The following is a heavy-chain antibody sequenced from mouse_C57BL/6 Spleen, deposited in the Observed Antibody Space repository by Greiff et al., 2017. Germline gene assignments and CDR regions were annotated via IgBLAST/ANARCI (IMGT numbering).Heavy chain of an antibody. Sequence: QVQLQQPGAELVKPGASVKMSCTASGFTFTSYWITWVKQRPGQGLEWVGDIDPGSGSTNYNETFKGKATLTVDTSSSTTYLQLSSLTSEDSAVYYCALATGVAWEWYIDVGGTGTTVTVSS. J-gene: IGHJ1*03. CDR3: ALATGVAWEWYIDV. CDR1: GFTFTSYW. CDR2: IDPGSGST. V-gene: IGHV1-55*01. D-gene: IGHD1-1*01.